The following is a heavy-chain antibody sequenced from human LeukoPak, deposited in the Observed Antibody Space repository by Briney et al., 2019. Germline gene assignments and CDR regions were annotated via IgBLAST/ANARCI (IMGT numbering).Heavy chain of an antibody. CDR3: ARYYSGGYFDY. CDR2: IYWDDDK. V-gene: IGHV2-5*02. D-gene: IGHD2-15*01. CDR1: GFSLSTSGVG. J-gene: IGHJ4*02. Sequence: SGPTLVNPTQTLTLTCTFSGFSLSTSGVGVGWIRQPPGKALEWLALIYWDDDKRYSPSLKRRLTITKDTSKNQVVLTMTNMDPVDSATYYCARYYSGGYFDYWGQGTLVTVSS.